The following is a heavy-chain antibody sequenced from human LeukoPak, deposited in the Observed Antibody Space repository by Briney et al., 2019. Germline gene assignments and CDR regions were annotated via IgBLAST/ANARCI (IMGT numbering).Heavy chain of an antibody. CDR2: IKDDGSHT. Sequence: GGSLRLSCAASGFTFSSHWMHWVRQAPGKGLVWVSRIKDDGSHTNYADSVKGRFTISRDNSKNTLYLQMSSLRAEDTAVYYCAKGRGSASCYGICHHYTMDVWGQGTTVTVSS. CDR3: AKGRGSASCYGICHHYTMDV. CDR1: GFTFSSHW. V-gene: IGHV3-74*01. D-gene: IGHD2-2*01. J-gene: IGHJ6*02.